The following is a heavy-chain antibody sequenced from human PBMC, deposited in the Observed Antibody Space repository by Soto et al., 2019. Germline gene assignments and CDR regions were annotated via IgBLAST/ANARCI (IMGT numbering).Heavy chain of an antibody. D-gene: IGHD3-10*01. CDR3: ARLTRRGAGRGSYGMDV. Sequence: GLEWMGRIDPSDSYTNYSPSFQGHVTISADKSISTAYLQWSSLKASDTAKYYCARLTRRGAGRGSYGMDVWGQGTAVTVPS. CDR2: IDPSDSYT. V-gene: IGHV5-10-1*01. J-gene: IGHJ6*02.